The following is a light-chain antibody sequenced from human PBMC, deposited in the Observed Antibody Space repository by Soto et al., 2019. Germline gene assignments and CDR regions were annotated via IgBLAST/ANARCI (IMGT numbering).Light chain of an antibody. Sequence: QSVLTQPPSVSGAPGQRVTISCTGSSSNIGAGYDVHWYQQLPGTAPKLLIYGNSNRPSGVPDRFSGSKSGTSASLAITGLQAEDEADYYCSSSTSTTTFVFGTGTKLTVL. CDR3: SSSTSTTTFV. V-gene: IGLV1-40*01. CDR1: SSNIGAGYD. CDR2: GNS. J-gene: IGLJ1*01.